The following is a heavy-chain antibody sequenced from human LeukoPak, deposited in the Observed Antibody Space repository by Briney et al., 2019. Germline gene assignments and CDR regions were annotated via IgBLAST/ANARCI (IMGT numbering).Heavy chain of an antibody. CDR1: GYSISSGYY. D-gene: IGHD2-15*01. Sequence: PSETLSLTCTVSGYSISSGYYWGWLRQPPGKGLEWIGSIYHSGSTYYNPSLKSRVTISVDTSKNQFSLKLSSVTAADTAVYYCARDASLCSGGSCYRYNWFDPWGQGTLVTVSS. V-gene: IGHV4-38-2*02. CDR3: ARDASLCSGGSCYRYNWFDP. CDR2: IYHSGST. J-gene: IGHJ5*02.